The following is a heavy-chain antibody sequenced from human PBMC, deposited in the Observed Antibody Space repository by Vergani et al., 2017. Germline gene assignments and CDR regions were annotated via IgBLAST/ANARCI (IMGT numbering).Heavy chain of an antibody. CDR1: GGTFSSYA. CDR3: ARDRELLRYYYYYGMDV. D-gene: IGHD1-26*01. J-gene: IGHJ6*02. CDR2: IIHICGTA. Sequence: QVQLVQSGAEVKKPGSSVKVSCKASGGTFSSYAISWVRQAPGQGLEWMGGIIHICGTANYAQKFQGRVTITADESTSTAYMELRSLRSEDTAVYYCARDRELLRYYYYYGMDVWGQGTTVTVSS. V-gene: IGHV1-69*12.